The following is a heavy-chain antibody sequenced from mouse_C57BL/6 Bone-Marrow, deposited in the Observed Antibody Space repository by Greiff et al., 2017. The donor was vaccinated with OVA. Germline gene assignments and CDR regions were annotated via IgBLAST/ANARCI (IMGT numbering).Heavy chain of an antibody. Sequence: EVMLVESGGGLVKPGGSLKLSCAASGFTFSDYGMHWVRQAPEKGLEWVAYISSGSSTIYYADTVKGRFTISRDNAKNTLFLQMTRLRSEDTAMYYCAREDYGSSSYAMDYWGQGTSVTVSS. CDR3: AREDYGSSSYAMDY. D-gene: IGHD1-1*01. CDR2: ISSGSSTI. CDR1: GFTFSDYG. J-gene: IGHJ4*01. V-gene: IGHV5-17*01.